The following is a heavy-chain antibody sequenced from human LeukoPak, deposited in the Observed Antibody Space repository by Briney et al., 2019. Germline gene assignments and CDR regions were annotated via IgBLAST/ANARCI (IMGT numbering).Heavy chain of an antibody. D-gene: IGHD4-17*01. CDR2: ISDSGST. V-gene: IGHV4-59*01. CDR3: ARVEYGDYGWFDP. J-gene: IGHJ5*02. Sequence: SETLSLTCTVSGDSISTYYWTWIRQPPGKGLEWVGYISDSGSTNYNPSLKSRVTISLDTSKNQFSLKLISLTAADTAAYYCARVEYGDYGWFDPWGQGTLVTVSS. CDR1: GDSISTYY.